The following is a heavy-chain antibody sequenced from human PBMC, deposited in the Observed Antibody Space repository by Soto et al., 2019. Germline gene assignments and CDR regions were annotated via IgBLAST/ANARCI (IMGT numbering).Heavy chain of an antibody. Sequence: EVQLLESGGGLVQPGGSPRLSCAASGFTFSSHVMTWVRQGPGKGLQWVSTISSGGGTYYADSVKGRFTISRDNSRNTLYLQMNSLSAEDTAVYYCARFIVEVGAAGWGRPMDVWGQGTTVTVSS. D-gene: IGHD2-15*01. CDR1: GFTFSSHV. V-gene: IGHV3-23*01. CDR3: ARFIVEVGAAGWGRPMDV. J-gene: IGHJ6*02. CDR2: ISSGGGT.